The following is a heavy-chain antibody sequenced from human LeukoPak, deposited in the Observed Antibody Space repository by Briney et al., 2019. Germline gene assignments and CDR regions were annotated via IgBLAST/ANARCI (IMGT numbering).Heavy chain of an antibody. CDR1: GGSISSYY. J-gene: IGHJ4*02. Sequence: SETLSLTCTVSGGSISSYYWSWIRQPPGKGLEWIGYIYYSGSTNYNPSLKSRVTISVDTSKNQFSLKLSSVTAADTAVYYCARGDFGEDDFVTLDYWGQGTLVTVSS. CDR3: ARGDFGEDDFVTLDY. D-gene: IGHD4-17*01. V-gene: IGHV4-59*12. CDR2: IYYSGST.